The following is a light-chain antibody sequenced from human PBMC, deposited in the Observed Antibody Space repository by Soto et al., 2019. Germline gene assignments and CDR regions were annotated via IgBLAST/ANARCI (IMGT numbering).Light chain of an antibody. Sequence: QSVLTQPASVSGSPGQSITISCTGTSSDVGSYNLVSWYQQHPGKAPKLMIYEVSKRPSGVSNRFSGSKSCNTASLTISGLQAEDEADYYCCSYAGSSTPHYVFGTGTQLTVL. CDR2: EVS. V-gene: IGLV2-23*02. CDR3: CSYAGSSTPHYV. CDR1: SSDVGSYNL. J-gene: IGLJ1*01.